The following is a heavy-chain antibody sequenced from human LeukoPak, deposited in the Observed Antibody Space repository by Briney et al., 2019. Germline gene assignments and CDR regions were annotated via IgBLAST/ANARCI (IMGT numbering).Heavy chain of an antibody. J-gene: IGHJ3*02. CDR2: IYYSGST. D-gene: IGHD2-21*02. CDR1: GGSISSYY. Sequence: SETLSLTCTVSGGSISSYYWSWIRQPPGKGLEWIGYIYYSGSTSYNPSLKSRVTISVDTSKNQFSLKLSSVTAADTAVYYCARLAYCGGDCYTSAFDIWGQGTMVTVSS. CDR3: ARLAYCGGDCYTSAFDI. V-gene: IGHV4-59*01.